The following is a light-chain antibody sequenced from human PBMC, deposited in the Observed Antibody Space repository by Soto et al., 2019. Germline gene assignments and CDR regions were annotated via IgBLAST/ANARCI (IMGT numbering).Light chain of an antibody. CDR3: QQYTSWPHT. CDR2: GAS. CDR1: QSVSSN. J-gene: IGKJ4*01. V-gene: IGKV3-15*01. Sequence: EIVMTQSPATLSVSPGERATLSCRASQSVSSNLAWYQQKPGQAPRLLIYGASSRATGVPARFSGSGSGTDFTLTISRLEPEDFAVYYCQQYTSWPHTFGGGTKV.